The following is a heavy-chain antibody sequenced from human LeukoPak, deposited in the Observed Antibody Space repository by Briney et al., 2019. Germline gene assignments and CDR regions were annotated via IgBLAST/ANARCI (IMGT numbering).Heavy chain of an antibody. CDR1: GFTVSSYY. J-gene: IGHJ4*02. CDR2: IRYDGSNK. V-gene: IGHV3-30*02. CDR3: AKDSYYYDSSGYYDY. D-gene: IGHD3-22*01. Sequence: GGSLRLSCAASGFTVSSYYMNWVRQAPGKGLEWVAFIRYDGSNKYYADSVKGRFTISRDNSKNTLYLQMNSLRAEDTAVYYCAKDSYYYDSSGYYDYWGQGTLVTVSS.